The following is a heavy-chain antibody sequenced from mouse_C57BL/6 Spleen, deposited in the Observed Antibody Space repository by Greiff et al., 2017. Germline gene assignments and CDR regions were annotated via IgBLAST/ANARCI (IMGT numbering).Heavy chain of an antibody. V-gene: IGHV1-4*01. Sequence: VQLVESGAELARPGASVKMSCKASGYTFTSYTMHWVKQRPGQGLEWIGYINPSDGYTKYNQKFKDKATLTADKSSSTAYMQLSSLTAEDSAVYYCARLDWDYFDYWGQGTTLTVSA. D-gene: IGHD4-1*01. CDR3: ARLDWDYFDY. CDR1: GYTFTSYT. J-gene: IGHJ2*01. CDR2: INPSDGYT.